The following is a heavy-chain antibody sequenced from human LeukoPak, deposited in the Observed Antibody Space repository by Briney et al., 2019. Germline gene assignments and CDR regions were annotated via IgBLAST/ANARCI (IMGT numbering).Heavy chain of an antibody. Sequence: SETLSLTCTVSGGSISSYYWSWIRQPPGKGLEWIGYIYYSGSTNYNPSLKSRVTISVDTSKNQFSLKLSPVTAADTAVYYCARSPPLSYSSGWHAHPFDYWGQGTLVTVSS. V-gene: IGHV4-59*01. CDR1: GGSISSYY. CDR2: IYYSGST. D-gene: IGHD6-19*01. J-gene: IGHJ4*02. CDR3: ARSPPLSYSSGWHAHPFDY.